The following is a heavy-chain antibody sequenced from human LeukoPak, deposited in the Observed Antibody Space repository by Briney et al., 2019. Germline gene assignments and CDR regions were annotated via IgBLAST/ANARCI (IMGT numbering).Heavy chain of an antibody. D-gene: IGHD4/OR15-4a*01. CDR2: IYYSGST. J-gene: IGHJ4*02. V-gene: IGHV4-39*01. CDR1: GGSIRSSSYY. Sequence: SETLSLTCTVPGGSIRSSSYYWGWIRQPPGKGLEWIGSIYYSGSTYYNPSPKSRVTISVDTSKNQFSLNLNSVTAADTAVYYCARQRWGDYGRVDYWGQGTLVTVSS. CDR3: ARQRWGDYGRVDY.